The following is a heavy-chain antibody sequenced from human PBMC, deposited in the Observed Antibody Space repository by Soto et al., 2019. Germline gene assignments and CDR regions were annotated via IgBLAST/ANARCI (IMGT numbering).Heavy chain of an antibody. J-gene: IGHJ4*01. D-gene: IGHD3-16*01. Sequence: PGGSLRLSCAASGFTFSSYSMNWVRQAPGKGLEWVSSISSSSSYIYYADSVKGRFTISRDNAKNSLYLQMNSLRAEDTAVYYCARDLFGAARPNDYWGQEPWSPSPQ. CDR1: GFTFSSYS. CDR3: ARDLFGAARPNDY. V-gene: IGHV3-21*01. CDR2: ISSSSSYI.